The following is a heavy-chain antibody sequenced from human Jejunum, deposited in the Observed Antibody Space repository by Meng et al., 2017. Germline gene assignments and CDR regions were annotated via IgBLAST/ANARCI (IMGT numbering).Heavy chain of an antibody. CDR1: GFTFSSYS. CDR2: ISSTSTYI. D-gene: IGHD3/OR15-3a*01. V-gene: IGHV3-21*01. Sequence: EVQLVESGGGLVKAGGSLRFSCAASGFTFSSYSMHWVRQAPGKGLEWVSSISSTSTYIYYADSMKGRFTVSRDNAKNSLQLQMDSLRAEDTAVYYCARDGHGQAPGFDPWGQGTLVTVSS. J-gene: IGHJ5*02. CDR3: ARDGHGQAPGFDP.